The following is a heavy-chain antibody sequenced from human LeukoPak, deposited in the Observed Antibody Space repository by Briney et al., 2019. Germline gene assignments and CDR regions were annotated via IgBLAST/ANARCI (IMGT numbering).Heavy chain of an antibody. CDR1: GFTFSSYE. CDR3: ARDAPYSSGWS. CDR2: ISSSGSPI. V-gene: IGHV3-48*03. Sequence: GGSLRLSCAASGFTFSSYEMNWVRQAPGKGLEWVSYISSSGSPIYYADSVKGRFTISRENAKNSLYLQMNILIAEDTAVYYCARDAPYSSGWSWGQGTLVSVSS. D-gene: IGHD6-19*01. J-gene: IGHJ4*02.